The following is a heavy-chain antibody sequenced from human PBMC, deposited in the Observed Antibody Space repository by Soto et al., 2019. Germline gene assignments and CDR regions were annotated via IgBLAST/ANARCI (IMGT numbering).Heavy chain of an antibody. V-gene: IGHV3-11*01. CDR3: AFPTGYSSGWSYYMYSTVV. D-gene: IGHD6-19*01. CDR1: GFTCSDDY. CDR2: ISSSGSTI. Sequence: GGTLRLSCAASGFTCSDDYMSWTRQAPGKGLGWVSYISSSGSTIYYADSVKCRFTISRDNAKNSLYLQMNSLTAEDTAVYYCAFPTGYSSGWSYYMYSTVVWDQGTTLTVSS. J-gene: IGHJ6*02.